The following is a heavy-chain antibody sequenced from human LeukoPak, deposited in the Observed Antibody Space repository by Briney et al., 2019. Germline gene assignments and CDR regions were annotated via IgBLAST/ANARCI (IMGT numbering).Heavy chain of an antibody. D-gene: IGHD1-26*01. CDR2: VHASGSP. J-gene: IGHJ5*02. CDR1: GGSPSRHY. V-gene: IGHV4-4*07. Sequence: SETLSLTCDVSGGSPSRHYWAWIRLPAGKGLEWIGRVHASGSPDYSPSLKSRVTMSVDTSKDQVSLRLSSMTAADTAVYFGARVSYNAGSFISGGWFDPWGQGIRVTVSS. CDR3: ARVSYNAGSFISGGWFDP.